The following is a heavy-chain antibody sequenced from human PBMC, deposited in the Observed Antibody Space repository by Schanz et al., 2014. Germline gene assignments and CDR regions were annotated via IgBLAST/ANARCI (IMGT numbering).Heavy chain of an antibody. V-gene: IGHV1-46*01. CDR2: INPSGGRT. CDR1: GGTFAMYD. Sequence: QVQLVQSGAEVKKPGSSVTVSCKASGGTFAMYDMNWVRQAPGQGLEWMGIINPSGGRTTYAQKFQGRVTMTRDTSTSTVYMDLSSLRSEDTAMYYCARSPSARPLGFFDYWGQGTLVTVSS. J-gene: IGHJ4*02. D-gene: IGHD6-6*01. CDR3: ARSPSARPLGFFDY.